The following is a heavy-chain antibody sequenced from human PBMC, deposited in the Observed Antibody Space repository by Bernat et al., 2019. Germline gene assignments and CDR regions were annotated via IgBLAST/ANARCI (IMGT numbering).Heavy chain of an antibody. D-gene: IGHD5-12*01. Sequence: QVQLVQSGAEVKKPGSSVKVSCKASGGTFSSYTISWLRQAPGQGLEWMGRIIPIIDIANYAQKFQGRVTITADKSTSTAYMELSSLRSEDTAVYYCASYGYDLYFDDWGQGSLVTVSS. J-gene: IGHJ4*02. V-gene: IGHV1-69*02. CDR2: IIPIIDIA. CDR1: GGTFSSYT. CDR3: ASYGYDLYFDD.